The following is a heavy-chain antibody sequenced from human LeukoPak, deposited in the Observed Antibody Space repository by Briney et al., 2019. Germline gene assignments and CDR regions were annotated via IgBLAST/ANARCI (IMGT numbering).Heavy chain of an antibody. D-gene: IGHD3-10*01. CDR2: INHSGNT. CDR3: ASLTPTINYGSGTTIDY. V-gene: IGHV4-34*01. J-gene: IGHJ4*02. Sequence: SETLSLTCAVYGGSFSGYYWSWIHQPPGKGLEWIGEINHSGNTNYNPSLKSRVTISVDTSKNQFSLKLSSVTAADTAVYYCASLTPTINYGSGTTIDYWGQGTLVTVSS. CDR1: GGSFSGYY.